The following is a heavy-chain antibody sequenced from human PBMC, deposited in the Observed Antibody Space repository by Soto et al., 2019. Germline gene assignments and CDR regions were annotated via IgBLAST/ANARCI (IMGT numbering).Heavy chain of an antibody. J-gene: IGHJ4*02. Sequence: ASVKVSCKASGYTFTSYGISWVRQAPGQGLEWMGWINAGNGNTKYSQKFQGRVTITRDTSASTAYMELSSLRSEDTAVYYCARSVVRISESDYWGQGTPVTVSS. CDR1: GYTFTSYG. CDR2: INAGNGNT. D-gene: IGHD2-15*01. CDR3: ARSVVRISESDY. V-gene: IGHV1-3*01.